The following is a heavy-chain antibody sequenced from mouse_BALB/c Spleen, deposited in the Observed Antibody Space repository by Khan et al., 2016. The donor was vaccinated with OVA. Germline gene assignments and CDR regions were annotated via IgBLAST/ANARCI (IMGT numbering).Heavy chain of an antibody. Sequence: QVQLQQPGTELARPGASVNLSCKASGYTFTDFYINWVKQRSGQGLEWIGEISPGSGDTYYNEKFKGKATLTADKSSSTAYLQLRRLTSEASAVYFCARRNYYGYTFAYWGQGTLVTVSA. CDR3: ARRNYYGYTFAY. J-gene: IGHJ3*01. V-gene: IGHV1-77*01. CDR2: ISPGSGDT. CDR1: GYTFTDFY. D-gene: IGHD1-2*01.